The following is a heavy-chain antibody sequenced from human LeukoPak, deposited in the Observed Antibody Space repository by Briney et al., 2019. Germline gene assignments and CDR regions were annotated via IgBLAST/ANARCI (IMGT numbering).Heavy chain of an antibody. CDR2: FGPEDGET. CDR3: ATRSEAVADPNDAFDI. V-gene: IGHV1-24*01. CDR1: GYTLTELS. Sequence: ASVKVSCKVSGYTLTELSMHWVRQAPGKGLEWMGGFGPEDGETIYAQKFQGRVTMTEDTSTDTAYMELSSLRSEDTAVYYCATRSEAVADPNDAFDIWGQGTMVTVSS. D-gene: IGHD6-19*01. J-gene: IGHJ3*02.